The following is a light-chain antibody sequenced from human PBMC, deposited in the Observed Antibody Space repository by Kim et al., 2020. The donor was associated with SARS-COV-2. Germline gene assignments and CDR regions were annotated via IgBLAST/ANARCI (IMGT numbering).Light chain of an antibody. J-gene: IGKJ5*01. V-gene: IGKV3-20*01. CDR2: GTS. CDR1: QSIAAKY. CDR3: QQYGSSPLMA. Sequence: VVLTQSPGILSLSPGQRATLSCRASQSIAAKYLAWYQHRVGQAPRLVLFGTSNRATGIPDRFSGTGSETDFTLTINRLEPEDFAVYCCQQYGSSPLMAFGQGTRLEIK.